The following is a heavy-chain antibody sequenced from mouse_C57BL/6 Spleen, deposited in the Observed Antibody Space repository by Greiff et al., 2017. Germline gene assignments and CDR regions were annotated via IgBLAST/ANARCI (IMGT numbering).Heavy chain of an antibody. CDR2: ISSGGSYT. V-gene: IGHV5-6*02. D-gene: IGHD4-1*01. CDR3: ARPTGTRYFDY. CDR1: GFTFSSYG. J-gene: IGHJ2*01. Sequence: DVKLVESGGDLVKPGGSLKLSCAASGFTFSSYGMSWVRQTPDKRLEWVATISSGGSYTYYPDSVKGRFTISRDNAKNTLYLQMSSLKSEDTAMYYCARPTGTRYFDYWGQGTTLTVSS.